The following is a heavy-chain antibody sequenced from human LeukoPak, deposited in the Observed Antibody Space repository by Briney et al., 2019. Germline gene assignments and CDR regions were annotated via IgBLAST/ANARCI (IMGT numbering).Heavy chain of an antibody. CDR1: GGSISSGGYY. D-gene: IGHD3-3*01. V-gene: IGHV4-31*03. CDR2: IYYSGST. J-gene: IGHJ4*01. CDR3: ASSGDFWSGYRSYFDY. Sequence: SSETLSLTCTVSGGSISSGGYYWSWIRLHPGKGLEWIGYIYYSGSTYYNPSLKSRVTISVDTSKNQFSLKLSSVTAADTAVYYCASSGDFWSGYRSYFDYCGHGTLVTVSS.